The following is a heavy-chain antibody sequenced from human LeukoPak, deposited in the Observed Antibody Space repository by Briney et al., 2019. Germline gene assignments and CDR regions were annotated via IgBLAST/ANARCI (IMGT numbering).Heavy chain of an antibody. D-gene: IGHD3-22*01. Sequence: SETLSLTCTVSGGSISTYYWSWIRQPPGKGLEWIGYSYYSGRNNYNPSLQSRVTISLDTSKNQFSLKLNSVTAADTAMYYCARSFSPNYYDLLDYWGQGTLVTVSS. CDR3: ARSFSPNYYDLLDY. CDR1: GGSISTYY. CDR2: SYYSGRN. J-gene: IGHJ4*02. V-gene: IGHV4-59*01.